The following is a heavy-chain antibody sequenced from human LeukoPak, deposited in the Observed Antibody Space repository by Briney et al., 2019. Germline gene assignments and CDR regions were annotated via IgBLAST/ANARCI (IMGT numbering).Heavy chain of an antibody. CDR1: GFTVSSNY. Sequence: GGSLRLSCAASGFTVSSNYMSWVRQAPGKGLEWVSVIYSGVSTYYADSVKGRFTISRDNSKNTLYLQMNSLRAEDTAVYYCASPTQEKYYDSSFDYWGQGTLVTVSS. J-gene: IGHJ4*02. V-gene: IGHV3-66*01. CDR3: ASPTQEKYYDSSFDY. CDR2: IYSGVST. D-gene: IGHD3-10*01.